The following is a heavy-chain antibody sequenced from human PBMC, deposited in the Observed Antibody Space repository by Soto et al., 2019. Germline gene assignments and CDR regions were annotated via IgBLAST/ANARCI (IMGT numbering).Heavy chain of an antibody. CDR2: IVVGSGNT. J-gene: IGHJ6*02. Sequence: ASVKISCKASGFTFTSSAVQWVRQARGQRLEWIGWIVVGSGNTNYAQKFQERVTITRDMSTSTAYMELSSLRSEDTAVYYCAADRGYCSGGSCYYDYYGMDVWGQGTTVTVSS. V-gene: IGHV1-58*01. D-gene: IGHD2-15*01. CDR1: GFTFTSSA. CDR3: AADRGYCSGGSCYYDYYGMDV.